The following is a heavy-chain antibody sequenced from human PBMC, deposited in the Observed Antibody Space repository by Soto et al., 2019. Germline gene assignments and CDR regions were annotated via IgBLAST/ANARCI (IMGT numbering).Heavy chain of an antibody. V-gene: IGHV5-51*01. J-gene: IGHJ6*02. CDR3: ARAGYCTNGVCWDYYYYYGMDV. CDR1: GYSFTSYW. D-gene: IGHD2-8*01. Sequence: GESLKISCKGSGYSFTSYWIGWVRQMPGKGLEWMGIIYPGDSDTRYSPSFQGQVTISADKSISTAYLQWSSLKASGTAMYYCARAGYCTNGVCWDYYYYYGMDVWGQGTTVTVSS. CDR2: IYPGDSDT.